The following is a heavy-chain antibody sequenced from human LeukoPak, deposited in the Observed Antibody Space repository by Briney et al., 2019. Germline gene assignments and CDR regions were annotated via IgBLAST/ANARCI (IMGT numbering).Heavy chain of an antibody. J-gene: IGHJ4*02. CDR3: AGGWLQDNFDY. Sequence: GGSLRVSCAAFGFTFSSYWMSWARQAPGKGLEWVANIKQDGSEKYYVDSVKGRFTISRDNAKNSLYLQMNSLRAEDTAVYYCAGGWLQDNFDYWGQGTLVTVSS. CDR2: IKQDGSEK. D-gene: IGHD5-24*01. V-gene: IGHV3-7*04. CDR1: GFTFSSYW.